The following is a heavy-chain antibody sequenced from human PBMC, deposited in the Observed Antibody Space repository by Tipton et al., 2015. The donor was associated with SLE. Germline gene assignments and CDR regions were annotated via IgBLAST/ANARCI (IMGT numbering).Heavy chain of an antibody. D-gene: IGHD6-13*01. CDR3: ATWIAAAGNDAFDI. CDR1: GGSISSGDYY. J-gene: IGHJ3*02. CDR2: ISHFGST. V-gene: IGHV4-30-4*01. Sequence: TLSLTCTVSGGSISSGDYYWSWIRQAPGKGLERVGSISHFGSTDYSPSLKSRVTISVDTSKNQFSLKLSSVTAADTAVYYCATWIAAAGNDAFDIWGQGTMVTVSS.